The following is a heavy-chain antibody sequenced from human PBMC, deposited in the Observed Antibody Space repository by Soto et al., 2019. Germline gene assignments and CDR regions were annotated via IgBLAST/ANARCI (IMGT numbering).Heavy chain of an antibody. CDR3: ARAHSSASHGDY. V-gene: IGHV3-30-3*01. D-gene: IGHD6-6*01. J-gene: IGHJ4*02. CDR1: GFTFSSYA. CDR2: VSYDGNNI. Sequence: QVQLVESGGGVVQPGRSLRLSCAASGFTFSSYAMHWVRQAPGKGLEGVAVVSYDGNNIYYADSVKGRFTISRDNSKNTLYLQMNSLRAEDTAVYYCARAHSSASHGDYWGQGTLVTVSS.